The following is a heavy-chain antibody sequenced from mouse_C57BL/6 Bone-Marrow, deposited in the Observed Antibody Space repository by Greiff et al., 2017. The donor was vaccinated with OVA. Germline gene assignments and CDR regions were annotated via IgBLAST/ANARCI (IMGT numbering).Heavy chain of an antibody. CDR3: ASEADYYGSSYEWDFDG. Sequence: VQLQQPGAELVKPGASVKLSCKASGYTFTRYWMQWVKQRPGPGLEWIGEFDPSDSYTNYTHKFKGKAPLTVDTSSSTAYMQLSSLTSEDSAVDYWASEADYYGSSYEWDFDGWGTGTTVTVSS. CDR2: FDPSDSYT. D-gene: IGHD1-1*01. V-gene: IGHV1-50*01. J-gene: IGHJ1*03. CDR1: GYTFTRYW.